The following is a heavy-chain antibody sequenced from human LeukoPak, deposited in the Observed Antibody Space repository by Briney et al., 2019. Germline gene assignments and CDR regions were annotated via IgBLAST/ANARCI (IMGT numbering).Heavy chain of an antibody. J-gene: IGHJ4*02. CDR2: VSSSGST. D-gene: IGHD6-13*01. CDR1: RGSISPYY. Sequence: PSQTLSLTCTVSRGSISPYYWSWIRQPPGKGLEWIGYVSSSGSTNYNPSLKSRVTISVDRSKDQLSLKLRSVTAADTAVYCCARLVSSSLDYWGQGAPVTVSS. CDR3: ARLVSSSLDY. V-gene: IGHV4-59*08.